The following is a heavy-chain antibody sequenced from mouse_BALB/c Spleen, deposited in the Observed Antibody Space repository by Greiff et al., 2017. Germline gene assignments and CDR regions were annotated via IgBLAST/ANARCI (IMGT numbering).Heavy chain of an antibody. J-gene: IGHJ4*01. CDR2: IYPGTGST. V-gene: IGHV1S132*01. CDR3: ARENYYRDAMDY. CDR1: GYIFTSYW. D-gene: IGHD2-1*01. Sequence: QVQLQQSGPELVRPGASVKLSCKTSGYIFTSYWIHWVKQTPGQGLEWIASIYPGTGSTYYNQKFKGKATLTADKSSRTAYMQLSSLISEDSAVYFCARENYYRDAMDYWGQGTSVTVSS.